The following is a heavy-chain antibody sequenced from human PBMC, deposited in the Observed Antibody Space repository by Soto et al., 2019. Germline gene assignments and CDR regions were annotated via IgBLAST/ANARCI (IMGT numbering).Heavy chain of an antibody. CDR2: ISGSGGST. CDR1: GFTFSSYA. D-gene: IGHD6-6*01. Sequence: SGGSLRLSCAASGFTFSSYAMSWVRQAPGKGLEWVSAISGSGGSTYYADSVKGRFTISRDNSKNTLYLQMNSLRAEDTAVYYCAKVSSAPYYYYYGMDVWGQGTTVTVSS. CDR3: AKVSSAPYYYYYGMDV. V-gene: IGHV3-23*01. J-gene: IGHJ6*02.